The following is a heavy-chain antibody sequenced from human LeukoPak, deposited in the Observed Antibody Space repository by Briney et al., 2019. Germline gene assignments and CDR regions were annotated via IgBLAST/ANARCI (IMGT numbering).Heavy chain of an antibody. D-gene: IGHD1-1*01. CDR3: ARATPGGLHGYSFDY. CDR2: MNPKSGNT. J-gene: IGHJ4*02. Sequence: ASVKVSRKTSGYVFRNYDINWVRQATGQGLEWMGWMNPKSGNTGYARSFRGRVTMTRDTSLSTAYLELSSLTSDDTAVYYCARATPGGLHGYSFDYWGQGTVVTVFS. CDR1: GYVFRNYD. V-gene: IGHV1-8*01.